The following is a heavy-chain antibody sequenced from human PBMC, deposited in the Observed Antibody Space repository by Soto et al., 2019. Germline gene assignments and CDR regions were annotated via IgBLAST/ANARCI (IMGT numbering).Heavy chain of an antibody. CDR1: GFTFDDYA. CDR2: ISWNSGSI. J-gene: IGHJ4*02. D-gene: IGHD2-2*01. CDR3: AKSSERATHHIVVVPAALDY. Sequence: GGSLRLSCVASGFTFDDYAMHWVRQAPGKGLEWVSGISWNSGSIGYADSVKGRFTISRDNAKNSLYLQMNSLRAEDTAVYYCAKSSERATHHIVVVPAALDYWGQGTLVTVSS. V-gene: IGHV3-9*01.